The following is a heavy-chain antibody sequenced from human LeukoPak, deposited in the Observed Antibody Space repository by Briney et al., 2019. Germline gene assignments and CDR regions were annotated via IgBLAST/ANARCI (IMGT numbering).Heavy chain of an antibody. CDR3: VRHRQWLLFLDY. Sequence: PSETLSLTCTVSGDSISINYNWGWIRQPPGKGLEWIGSIFYSGATYYSPSLKSRVTISVDTSKNQFSLKLSSMTAADTAVYYCVRHRQWLLFLDYWGQGTLVTVSS. CDR1: GDSISINYN. CDR2: IFYSGAT. J-gene: IGHJ4*02. V-gene: IGHV4-39*01. D-gene: IGHD6-19*01.